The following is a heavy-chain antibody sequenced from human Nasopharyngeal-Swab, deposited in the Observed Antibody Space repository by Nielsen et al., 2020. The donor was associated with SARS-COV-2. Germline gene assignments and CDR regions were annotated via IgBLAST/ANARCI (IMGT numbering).Heavy chain of an antibody. J-gene: IGHJ5*02. CDR3: AKDPASRKGLRFRELLAATNWFDP. CDR2: ISGSGGST. D-gene: IGHD3-10*01. V-gene: IGHV3-23*01. CDR1: GFTFSSYA. Sequence: LSLTCAASGFTFSSYAMSWVRQAPGKGLEWVSAISGSGGSTYYADSVKGRFTISRDNSKNTLYLQMNSLRAEDTAVYYCAKDPASRKGLRFRELLAATNWFDPWGQGTLVTVSS.